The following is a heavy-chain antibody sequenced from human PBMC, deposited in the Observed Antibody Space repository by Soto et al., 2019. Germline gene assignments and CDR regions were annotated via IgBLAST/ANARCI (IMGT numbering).Heavy chain of an antibody. CDR2: ISYDGSNK. CDR3: ARGPRNLAGGTFDY. Sequence: PGGSLRLSCAASGFTFSSYAMHWVRQAPGKGLEWVAVISYDGSNKYYADSVKGRFTISRDNSKNTLYLQMNSLRAEDTAVYYCARGPRNLAGGTFDYWGQGTLVTVSS. V-gene: IGHV3-30-3*01. D-gene: IGHD2-15*01. J-gene: IGHJ4*02. CDR1: GFTFSSYA.